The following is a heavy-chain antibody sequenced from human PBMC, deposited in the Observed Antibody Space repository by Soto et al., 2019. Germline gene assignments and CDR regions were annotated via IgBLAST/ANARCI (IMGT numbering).Heavy chain of an antibody. CDR3: AKETSSYYYDSSGYYTVSMGFDY. V-gene: IGHV3-30*18. Sequence: GGSLRLSCAASGFTFSSYGMHWVRQAPGKGLEWVAVISYDGSNKYYADSVKGRFTISRDNSKNTLYLQMNSLRAEDTAVYYCAKETSSYYYDSSGYYTVSMGFDYWGQGTLVTVSS. J-gene: IGHJ4*02. CDR1: GFTFSSYG. D-gene: IGHD3-22*01. CDR2: ISYDGSNK.